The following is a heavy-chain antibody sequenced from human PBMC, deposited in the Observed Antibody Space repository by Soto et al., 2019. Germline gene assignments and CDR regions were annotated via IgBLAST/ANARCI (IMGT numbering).Heavy chain of an antibody. V-gene: IGHV3-30*03. CDR1: GFTFSSYA. D-gene: IGHD6-6*01. J-gene: IGHJ4*02. Sequence: QVQLVESGGGVVQAGKYLRLSCAASGFTFSSYAMHWARQVPGKGLEWVTVISIRGGDEYYAESVRGRFTISRDDSKNTLYVQMDSLRDEETAVYYCASGTIVARQNLDYWGQGTLDTVSS. CDR3: ASGTIVARQNLDY. CDR2: ISIRGGDE.